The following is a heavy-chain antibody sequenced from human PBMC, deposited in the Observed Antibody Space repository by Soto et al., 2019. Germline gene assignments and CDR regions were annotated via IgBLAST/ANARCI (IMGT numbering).Heavy chain of an antibody. CDR2: IYYSGST. V-gene: IGHV4-39*02. CDR3: ATVPIVGRKPYYFDS. CDR1: GGSFDITSSY. J-gene: IGHJ4*02. D-gene: IGHD1-26*01. Sequence: QLQLQESGPGLVKPSETLSLTCTVSGGSFDITSSYWAWVRQPPGKGLEWIAYIYYSGSTYYNPSLKSRTSIYVVTSTNRLSLRLSSVTAADPAVYYCATVPIVGRKPYYFDSGGQGTLFTVSS.